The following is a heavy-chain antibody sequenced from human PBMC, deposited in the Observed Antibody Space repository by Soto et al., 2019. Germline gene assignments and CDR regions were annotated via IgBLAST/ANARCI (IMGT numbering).Heavy chain of an antibody. Sequence: PGGSLRLSCAASGLAISTYGMNWVRQTPGKGLEWVSTITGSGGSAFYADSVKGRFTISRDTSKNTLFLQMNSLRAEDTAVYYCAKDGSPHYWGQGT. CDR2: ITGSGGSA. CDR1: GLAISTYG. CDR3: AKDGSPHY. V-gene: IGHV3-23*01. D-gene: IGHD3-10*01. J-gene: IGHJ4*02.